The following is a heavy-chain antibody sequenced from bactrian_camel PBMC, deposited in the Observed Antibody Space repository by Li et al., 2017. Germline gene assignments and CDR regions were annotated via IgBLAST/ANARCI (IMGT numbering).Heavy chain of an antibody. CDR3: AADPRRSTGSSPWSLHSFLYTH. CDR1: GCIDKRNC. J-gene: IGHJ4*01. CDR2: IYNGGGST. Sequence: DVQLVESGGGSVQAGGSLTLSCVASGCIDKRNCMGWVRQIAGEGREGIATIYNGGGSTWYHGSVKGRFTISQDSGAHTVYLQMNNLKPEDTAMYFCAADPRRSTGSSPWSLHSFLYTHWGQGTQVTVS. D-gene: IGHD6*01. V-gene: IGHV3S40*01.